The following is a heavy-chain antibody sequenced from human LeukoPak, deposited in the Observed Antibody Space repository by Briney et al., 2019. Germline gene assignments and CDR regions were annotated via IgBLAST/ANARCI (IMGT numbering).Heavy chain of an antibody. J-gene: IGHJ6*03. V-gene: IGHV3-64*01. Sequence: GGSLRLSCAASGFTFSSYWMHWVCQAPGKGLEYVSAISSNGGSTYYANSVKGRFTISRDNSKNTLYLQMGSLRAEDMAVYYCAREGGGSLGYSYGSDYYYYMDVWGKGTTVTVSS. CDR3: AREGGGSLGYSYGSDYYYYMDV. CDR1: GFTFSSYW. D-gene: IGHD5-18*01. CDR2: ISSNGGST.